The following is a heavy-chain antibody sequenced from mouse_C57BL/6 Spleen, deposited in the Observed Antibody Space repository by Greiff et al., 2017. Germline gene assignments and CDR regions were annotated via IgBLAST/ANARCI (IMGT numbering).Heavy chain of an antibody. CDR3: ARSHYGSSPFAY. J-gene: IGHJ2*01. V-gene: IGHV1-54*01. Sequence: QVQLQQSGAELVRPGTSVKVSCKASGYAFTNYLIEWVKQRPGQGLEWIGVINPGSGGPNYNEKFKGKATLTADKSSSTAYMQLSSLTSEASAVYFCARSHYGSSPFAYWGQGTTLTVSS. D-gene: IGHD1-1*01. CDR2: INPGSGGP. CDR1: GYAFTNYL.